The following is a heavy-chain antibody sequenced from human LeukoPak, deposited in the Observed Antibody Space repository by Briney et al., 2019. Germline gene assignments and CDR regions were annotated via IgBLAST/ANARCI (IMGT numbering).Heavy chain of an antibody. CDR2: ISYDGSNK. D-gene: IGHD5-18*01. CDR1: GFTFSSYA. CDR3: ARAVYSYGGYYYMDV. J-gene: IGHJ6*03. Sequence: GRSLRLSCAASGFTFSSYAMHWVRQAPGKGLEWVAVISYDGSNKYYADSVKGRFTISRDNSKNTLYLQMNSLRAEDTAVYYCARAVYSYGGYYYMDVWGKGTTATVSS. V-gene: IGHV3-30-3*01.